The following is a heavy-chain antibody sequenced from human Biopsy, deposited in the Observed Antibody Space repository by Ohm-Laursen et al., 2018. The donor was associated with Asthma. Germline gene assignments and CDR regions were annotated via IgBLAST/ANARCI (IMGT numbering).Heavy chain of an antibody. D-gene: IGHD1-14*01. V-gene: IGHV3-20*01. J-gene: IGHJ3*02. Sequence: RLSCAASGFTFRSYWMSWVRQAPGKGLEWVSGINWNGGSTGYADSVKGRFTISRDNAKNSLYLQMNSLRAEDTALYHCARERAATGLNDAFDTWGKGKMVTVSS. CDR2: INWNGGST. CDR1: GFTFRSYW. CDR3: ARERAATGLNDAFDT.